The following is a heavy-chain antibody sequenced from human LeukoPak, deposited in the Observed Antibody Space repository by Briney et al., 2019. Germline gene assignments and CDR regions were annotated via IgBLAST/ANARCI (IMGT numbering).Heavy chain of an antibody. J-gene: IGHJ3*02. D-gene: IGHD3-22*01. V-gene: IGHV4-59*12. CDR2: IYYSGST. CDR1: GGSISSYY. Sequence: SETLSLTCTVSGGSISSYYWSWIRQPPGKGLEWIGYIYYSGSTNYSPSLKGRVTISVDTSRNQFSLKLNSVSAADTAVYYCAKSNGYGLIDIWGQGTMVTVSS. CDR3: AKSNGYGLIDI.